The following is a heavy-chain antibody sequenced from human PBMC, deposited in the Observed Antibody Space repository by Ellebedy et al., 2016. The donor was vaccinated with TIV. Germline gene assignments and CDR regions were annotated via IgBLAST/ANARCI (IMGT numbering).Heavy chain of an antibody. Sequence: GESLKISCAASGFTFSHYAMSWVRQAPGKGLEWVSAISADGVNTYHADSVKGRFTISRANSKNTLYLQMNSLRAEDTAVYYCSTRGWLYYFDDWGQGTLVTVSS. V-gene: IGHV3-23*01. CDR1: GFTFSHYA. J-gene: IGHJ4*02. D-gene: IGHD6-19*01. CDR2: ISADGVNT. CDR3: STRGWLYYFDD.